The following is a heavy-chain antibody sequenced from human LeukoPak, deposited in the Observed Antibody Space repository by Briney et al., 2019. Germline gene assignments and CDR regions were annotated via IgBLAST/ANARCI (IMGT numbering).Heavy chain of an antibody. CDR3: ARDQGRFSGGYYPNWFDP. CDR2: ISAYNGYT. Sequence: ASVKVSCMASGYTFTSYGVSWVRQAPGQGLEWMGWISAYNGYTNYAQKFQGRVTMTTDTSTSTGYMELRSLRSDDTAVYYCARDQGRFSGGYYPNWFDPWGQGTLVTVSS. D-gene: IGHD3-22*01. V-gene: IGHV1-18*01. CDR1: GYTFTSYG. J-gene: IGHJ5*02.